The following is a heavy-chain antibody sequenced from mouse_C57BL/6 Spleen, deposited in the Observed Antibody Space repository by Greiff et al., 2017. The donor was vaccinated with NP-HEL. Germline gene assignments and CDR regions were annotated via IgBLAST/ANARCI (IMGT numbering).Heavy chain of an antibody. CDR3: ARKADSSGAMDY. V-gene: IGHV1-55*01. D-gene: IGHD3-2*02. J-gene: IGHJ4*01. CDR1: GYTFTSYW. Sequence: QVQLQQPGAELVKPGASVKMSCKASGYTFTSYWITWVKQRPGQGLELIGDIYPGSGSTNYTEKLKRKATMTGDTSSSTAYMQLSILTSENAAVYYCARKADSSGAMDYWGQGTSVTVSS. CDR2: IYPGSGST.